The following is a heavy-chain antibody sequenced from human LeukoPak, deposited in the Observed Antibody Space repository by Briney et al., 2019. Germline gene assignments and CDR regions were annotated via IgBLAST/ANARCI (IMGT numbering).Heavy chain of an antibody. CDR3: AKDTGVMANPTFFDY. V-gene: IGHV3-30*18. CDR2: ISYDGSNK. CDR1: GFTFSSYG. Sequence: PGRSLRLSCAASGFTFSSYGMHWVRQAPGKGLEWVAVISYDGSNKYYADSVKGRFTISRDNSKNTLYLQMNSLRAEDTALYYCAKDTGVMANPTFFDYWAREPWSPSPQ. D-gene: IGHD3-16*01. J-gene: IGHJ4*02.